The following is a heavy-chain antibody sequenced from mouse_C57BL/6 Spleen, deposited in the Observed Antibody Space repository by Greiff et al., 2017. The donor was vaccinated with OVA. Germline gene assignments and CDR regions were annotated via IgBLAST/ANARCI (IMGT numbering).Heavy chain of an antibody. CDR1: VYTFTGYW. J-gene: IGHJ3*01. CDR3: AREYYGSRGFAY. Sequence: VPLQQSGAELMKPGASVKLSCKATVYTFTGYWIAWVKQRPGHGLEWIGKIFPGGGSPNYNEKFKGKATFTADTSSNTANMQLSSLTTEDSAIYYCAREYYGSRGFAYWGQGTLVTVSA. V-gene: IGHV1-9*01. CDR2: IFPGGGSP. D-gene: IGHD1-1*01.